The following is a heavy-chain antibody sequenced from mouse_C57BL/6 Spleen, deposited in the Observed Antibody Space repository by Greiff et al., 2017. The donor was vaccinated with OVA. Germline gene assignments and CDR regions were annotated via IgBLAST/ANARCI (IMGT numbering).Heavy chain of an antibody. Sequence: EVKLQESGPELVKPGASVKMSCKASGYTFTDYNMHWVKQSHGKSLEWIGYINPNNGGTSYNQKFKGKATLTVNKSSSTAYMELRSLTSEDSAVYYCARKGNWDEGFDYWGQGTTLTVSS. CDR2: INPNNGGT. V-gene: IGHV1-22*01. J-gene: IGHJ2*01. D-gene: IGHD4-1*01. CDR1: GYTFTDYN. CDR3: ARKGNWDEGFDY.